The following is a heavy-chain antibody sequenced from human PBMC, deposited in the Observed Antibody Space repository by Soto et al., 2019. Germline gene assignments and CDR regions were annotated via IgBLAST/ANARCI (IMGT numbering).Heavy chain of an antibody. Sequence: QEQLQESGPGLVMPSETLSLTCTVSGGSISHSYWSWLRLSPGKGLEWIGYIHYGGATTYNPSLKSRVTIPLGTPKKHFYLNLRSVTAADTAVYFCARLHNSSDWTDCDFWGQGTRVTVSS. CDR3: ARLHNSSDWTDCDF. D-gene: IGHD6-19*01. CDR1: GGSISHSY. CDR2: IHYGGAT. J-gene: IGHJ4*02. V-gene: IGHV4-59*08.